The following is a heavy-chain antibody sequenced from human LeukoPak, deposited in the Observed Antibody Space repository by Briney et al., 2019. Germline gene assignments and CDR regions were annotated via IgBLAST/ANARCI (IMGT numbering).Heavy chain of an antibody. CDR1: VYTFTGYY. CDR2: INPNSGGT. J-gene: IGHJ3*02. CDR3: ARDVGSSWYERYAFDI. V-gene: IGHV1-2*02. Sequence: ASAKVSCKASVYTFTGYYMHWVRQAPGQGLEWMGWINPNSGGTNYAQKFQGRVTMTRDTSISTAYMELSRLRSDDTAVYYCARDVGSSWYERYAFDIWGQGTMVTVSS. D-gene: IGHD6-13*01.